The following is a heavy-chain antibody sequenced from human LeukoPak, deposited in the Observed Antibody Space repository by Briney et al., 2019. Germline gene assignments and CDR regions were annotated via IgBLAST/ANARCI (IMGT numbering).Heavy chain of an antibody. V-gene: IGHV3-74*01. D-gene: IGHD2-8*01. CDR1: GFTFSSYW. Sequence: GRSLRLSCAASGFTFSSYWMHWVRQAPGKGLVWVSRINSDGSSTSYADSVKGRFTISRDNAKNTLYLQVNSLRAEDTAVYYCARLVLMEYMDVWGKGTTVTVSS. J-gene: IGHJ6*03. CDR3: ARLVLMEYMDV. CDR2: INSDGSST.